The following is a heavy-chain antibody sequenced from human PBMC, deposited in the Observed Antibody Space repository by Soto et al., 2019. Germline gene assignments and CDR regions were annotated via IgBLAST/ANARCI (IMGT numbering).Heavy chain of an antibody. Sequence: QVQLVESGGGVVQPGRSLRLSCTASGFIFSSYAMHWVRQAPGKGLEWVAFISYVETNEYYADSVKGRFTISRDNSKNTVYMQMSGLRSEDTAVYYCARAPLAAFHYSDFWGQGTLVTVSS. J-gene: IGHJ4*02. V-gene: IGHV3-30*04. CDR3: ARAPLAAFHYSDF. CDR2: ISYVETNE. CDR1: GFIFSSYA. D-gene: IGHD2-15*01.